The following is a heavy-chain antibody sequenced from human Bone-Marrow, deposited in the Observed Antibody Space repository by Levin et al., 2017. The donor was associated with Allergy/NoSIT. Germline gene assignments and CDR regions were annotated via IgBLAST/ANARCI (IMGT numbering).Heavy chain of an antibody. CDR1: GYLFTAYW. CDR2: IYPNDADT. Sequence: GESLKISCKASGYLFTAYWIVWVRQMPGKGLEYMGIIYPNDADTRFSPSFEGQVTLSVDKSISTAYLQWSSLKASDTAMYYCARVMATGVTPIEYWGQGTLVTVSS. CDR3: ARVMATGVTPIEY. V-gene: IGHV5-51*01. D-gene: IGHD5-24*01. J-gene: IGHJ4*02.